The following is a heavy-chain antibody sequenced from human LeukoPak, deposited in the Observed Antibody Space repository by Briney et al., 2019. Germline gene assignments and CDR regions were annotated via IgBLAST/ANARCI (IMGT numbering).Heavy chain of an antibody. J-gene: IGHJ5*02. V-gene: IGHV1-18*01. D-gene: IGHD2-2*01. Sequence: GASVKVSCKASGYILTSYDINWARQAPGQGLEWMGWISPYKGNTNYAQKFQDRVTMTTDTSPSTAYMELRSLGSDDTAVYYCARGGEDCSSISCYSNWFDPWGQGSLVTVST. CDR3: ARGGEDCSSISCYSNWFDP. CDR2: ISPYKGNT. CDR1: GYILTSYD.